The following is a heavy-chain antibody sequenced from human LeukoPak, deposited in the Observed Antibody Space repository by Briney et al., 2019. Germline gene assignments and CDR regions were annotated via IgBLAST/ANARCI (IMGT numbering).Heavy chain of an antibody. CDR2: INGSGGST. Sequence: GGSLRLSCAASGFTFSSYAMSWVRQAPGKGLEWVSAINGSGGSTYYADSVKGRFTISRDNSKNTLYLQMNSLRAEDTAVYYCAKSSIYYDSSGYYVGAFDIWGQGTMVTVSS. V-gene: IGHV3-23*01. CDR1: GFTFSSYA. D-gene: IGHD3-22*01. CDR3: AKSSIYYDSSGYYVGAFDI. J-gene: IGHJ3*02.